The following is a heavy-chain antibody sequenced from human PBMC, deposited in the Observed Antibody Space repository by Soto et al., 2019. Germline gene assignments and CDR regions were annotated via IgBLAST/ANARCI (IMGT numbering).Heavy chain of an antibody. Sequence: QVQLVQSGAEVKKPGASVKVSCKASGYTFTNYAMHWVRQAPGQRLEWMGWINAGNGNTKYSQKFQGSVTITRDTSASTAYMDLSSLRSEDTAVYYCARGPGGPDGPGDYWGQGTLVTVSS. D-gene: IGHD2-15*01. CDR3: ARGPGGPDGPGDY. CDR1: GYTFTNYA. V-gene: IGHV1-3*01. CDR2: INAGNGNT. J-gene: IGHJ4*02.